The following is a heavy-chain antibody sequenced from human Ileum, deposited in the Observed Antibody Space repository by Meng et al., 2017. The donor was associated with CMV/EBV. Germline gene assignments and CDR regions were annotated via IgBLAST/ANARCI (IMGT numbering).Heavy chain of an antibody. CDR1: GFNFSNHW. J-gene: IGHJ4*02. Sequence: ETLSLTCEASGFNFSNHWMSWVRQAPEKGLEWVANIREDGGEQYYADSVQGRFTISRDNAKNSLSLQMNSLRAEDTAVYYCARDPGLDNSGNSWATFDYWGQGALVTVSS. D-gene: IGHD1-26*01. V-gene: IGHV3-7*01. CDR3: ARDPGLDNSGNSWATFDY. CDR2: IREDGGEQ.